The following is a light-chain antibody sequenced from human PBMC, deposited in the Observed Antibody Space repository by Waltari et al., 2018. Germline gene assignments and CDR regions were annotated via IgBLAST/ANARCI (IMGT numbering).Light chain of an antibody. CDR1: QSLLHFSNNEFY. V-gene: IGKV4-1*01. CDR2: WAS. Sequence: DIVMTQSPEYLAVSLGERANINCKSSQSLLHFSNNEFYLAWYQQKPGQSPKLLVHWASTRESGVPDRFSGSGSGREFTLTISSLQAEDVAVYYCQQYYSIPYTFGQGTRLEIK. CDR3: QQYYSIPYT. J-gene: IGKJ2*01.